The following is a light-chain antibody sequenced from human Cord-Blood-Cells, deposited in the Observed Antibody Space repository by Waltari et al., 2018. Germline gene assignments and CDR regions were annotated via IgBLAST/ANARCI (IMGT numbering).Light chain of an antibody. Sequence: EIVLTQSTATLSVSPAERATLSCRASQSVSSNLAWYQQKPGQAPRLLIYGASTRATGIPARFSGSGSGTEFTLTISSLPSEDFAVYYCQQYNNWPPYTFGQGTKLEIK. CDR3: QQYNNWPPYT. CDR2: GAS. V-gene: IGKV3-15*01. CDR1: QSVSSN. J-gene: IGKJ2*01.